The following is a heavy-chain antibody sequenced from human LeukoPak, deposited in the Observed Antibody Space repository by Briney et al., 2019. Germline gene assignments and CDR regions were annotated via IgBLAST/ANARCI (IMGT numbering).Heavy chain of an antibody. Sequence: GASVKVSCKASGYTFTSYYMDWVRQAPGQGLEWIGMINPSDGSTNYAQKFRGRVTMTRDTSTSTVYMELSSLRSEDTAVYYCARLVLVVPAARTYGMDVWGQGTTVTVSS. V-gene: IGHV1-46*01. CDR1: GYTFTSYY. J-gene: IGHJ6*02. CDR2: INPSDGST. D-gene: IGHD2-2*01. CDR3: ARLVLVVPAARTYGMDV.